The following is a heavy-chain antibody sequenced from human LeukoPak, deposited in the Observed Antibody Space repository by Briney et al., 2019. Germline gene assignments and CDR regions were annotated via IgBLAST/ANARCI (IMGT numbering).Heavy chain of an antibody. D-gene: IGHD3-22*01. CDR3: AKDRPNYHGTDGHYYRRSGDS. J-gene: IGHJ4*02. Sequence: PGGSLRLSCAASGFTFSSYAMSWVRQTTGKGLEWVSSISSSGGLTFYAVSVKGRFTIYRNNSRNTLYLQMICLGAVDTALYYCAKDRPNYHGTDGHYYRRSGDSWGQGTLVTVSS. CDR2: ISSSGGLT. V-gene: IGHV3-23*01. CDR1: GFTFSSYA.